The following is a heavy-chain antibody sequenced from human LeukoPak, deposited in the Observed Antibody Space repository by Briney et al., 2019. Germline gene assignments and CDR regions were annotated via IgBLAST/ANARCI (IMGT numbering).Heavy chain of an antibody. CDR1: GYSFTDYD. D-gene: IGHD3-9*01. CDR3: ARTGHYQFDS. J-gene: IGHJ4*02. CDR2: VSIYSDNT. Sequence: GASVKVSCKASGYSFTDYDFSWVRQAPGQGLEWLGWVSIYSDNTNYAREFQDRITMTTDISTSTAYMELKSLTSDDTAVYFCARTGHYQFDSWGQGTLVTVSS. V-gene: IGHV1-18*01.